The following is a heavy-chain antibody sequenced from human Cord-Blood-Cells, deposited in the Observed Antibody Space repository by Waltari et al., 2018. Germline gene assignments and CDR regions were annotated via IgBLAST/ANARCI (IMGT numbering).Heavy chain of an antibody. Sequence: QMQLVQSGPEVKKPGTSVMVSCKASGFTFTSSAVQWVRQARGQRLEWIGWIVVGSGNTNYEQKFQERVTITRDMSTSTAYMELSSLRSEDTAVYYCAAGGSITGTTSDYYGMDVWGQGTTVTVSS. J-gene: IGHJ6*02. CDR3: AAGGSITGTTSDYYGMDV. CDR2: IVVGSGNT. V-gene: IGHV1-58*01. D-gene: IGHD1-7*01. CDR1: GFTFTSSA.